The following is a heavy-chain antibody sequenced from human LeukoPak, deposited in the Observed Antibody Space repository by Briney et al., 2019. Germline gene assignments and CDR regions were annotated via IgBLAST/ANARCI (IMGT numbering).Heavy chain of an antibody. Sequence: GGSLRLSCAASGFTFSSYAMSWVRQTPVKGLEWVSVISGSGGSTYYADSVKGRFTISRVNSKNTLYLQMNSLRPEDTAVYYCARGDKQLLFNRNKGGFDPWGQGALVTVSS. CDR3: ARGDKQLLFNRNKGGFDP. CDR2: ISGSGGST. J-gene: IGHJ5*02. CDR1: GFTFSSYA. D-gene: IGHD1-14*01. V-gene: IGHV3-23*01.